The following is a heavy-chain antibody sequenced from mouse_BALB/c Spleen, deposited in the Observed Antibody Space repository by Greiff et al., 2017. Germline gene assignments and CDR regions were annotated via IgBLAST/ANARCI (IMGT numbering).Heavy chain of an antibody. D-gene: IGHD4-1*01. Sequence: QVQLKESGAELAKPGASVKMSCKASGYTFTSYWMHWVKQRPGQGLEWIGYINPSTGYTEYNQKFKDKATLTANKSSSTAYMQLGSLTSEDSAVYYCAKANWDYWGQGTTLTVSS. CDR2: INPSTGYT. CDR1: GYTFTSYW. CDR3: AKANWDY. J-gene: IGHJ2*01. V-gene: IGHV1-7*01.